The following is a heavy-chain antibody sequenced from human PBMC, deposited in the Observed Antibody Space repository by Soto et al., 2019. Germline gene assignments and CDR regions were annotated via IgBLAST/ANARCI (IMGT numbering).Heavy chain of an antibody. V-gene: IGHV4-34*01. CDR2: INHSGSS. D-gene: IGHD3-3*01. CDR3: SRGQDFWSGYPFDY. CDR1: VGPFRGYY. Sequence: SETLSLTCAVYVGPFRGYYWSWIRQPPGKGLEWIGEINHSGSSKYNPSLKSRVTISVDTSKNQFSLSLSSVTAADTAVYYCSRGQDFWSGYPFDYWGQGTLVTVSS. J-gene: IGHJ4*02.